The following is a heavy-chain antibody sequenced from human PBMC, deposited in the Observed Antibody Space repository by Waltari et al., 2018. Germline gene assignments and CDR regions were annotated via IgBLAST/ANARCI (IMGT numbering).Heavy chain of an antibody. CDR3: ASLPSRSSSWSSY. Sequence: PSETLSLTCAVSGYSISSSNWWSWVRQPPGKGLEWIGEIYHSGSTNYNPSLKSRVTISVDKSKNQFSLKLSSVTAADTAVYYCASLPSRSSSWSSYWGQGTLVTVSS. V-gene: IGHV4-4*02. D-gene: IGHD6-13*01. CDR1: GYSISSSNW. CDR2: IYHSGST. J-gene: IGHJ4*02.